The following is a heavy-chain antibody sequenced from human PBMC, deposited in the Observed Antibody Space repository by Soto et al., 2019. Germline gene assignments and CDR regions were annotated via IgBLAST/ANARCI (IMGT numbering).Heavy chain of an antibody. CDR1: GFIFSSYE. J-gene: IGHJ6*02. CDR2: VSTSGTIK. CDR3: ASLLTTVNYNAKYGMDV. Sequence: RRLSCTASGFIFSSYEMNWVRQAPGKGLEWLSYVSTSGTIKNYADSVKGRFTISRDNAKNSLYLQMHSLRAEDTAVYYCASLLTTVNYNAKYGMDVWGQGTPVTVSS. D-gene: IGHD3-10*01. V-gene: IGHV3-48*03.